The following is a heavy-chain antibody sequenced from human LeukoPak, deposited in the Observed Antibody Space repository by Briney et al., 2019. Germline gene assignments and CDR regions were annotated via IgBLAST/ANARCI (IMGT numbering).Heavy chain of an antibody. CDR3: AKDPLGYGVFDY. V-gene: IGHV3-33*06. CDR2: IWYDGSNK. J-gene: IGHJ4*02. D-gene: IGHD5-18*01. CDR1: GFTFSSYG. Sequence: PGRSLRLSCAASGFTFSSYGMHWVRQAPGKGLEWVAVIWYDGSNKYYADSVKGRFTISRVNSKNTLYLQMNSLRAEDTAVYYCAKDPLGYGVFDYWGQGTLVTVSS.